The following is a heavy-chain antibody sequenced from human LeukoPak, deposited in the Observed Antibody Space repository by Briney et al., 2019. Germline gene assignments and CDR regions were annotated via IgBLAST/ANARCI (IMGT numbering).Heavy chain of an antibody. CDR2: IRYDGSNK. CDR1: GFTFSSYG. J-gene: IGHJ4*02. Sequence: PGGSLRLSCAASGFTFSSYGMHWVRQAPGKGLEWVAFIRYDGSNKYYADSVKGRFTISRDNSKNTLYLQMNSLRAEDTAVYYCAKSARKFSSGSYGGGYFDYWGQGTLVTVSS. CDR3: AKSARKFSSGSYGGGYFDY. V-gene: IGHV3-30*02. D-gene: IGHD1-26*01.